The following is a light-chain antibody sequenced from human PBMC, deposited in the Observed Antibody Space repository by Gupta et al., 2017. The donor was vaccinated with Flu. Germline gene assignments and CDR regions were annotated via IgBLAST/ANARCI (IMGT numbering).Light chain of an antibody. V-gene: IGKV3-15*01. CDR2: GSS. CDR3: QQYNNWPPPIT. Sequence: EIGMTQAPATLSVAPGERATLSCRASQSVSSNLAWYEQKPGQARRLLIYGSSTTATGTPATFSGSGSGTELTLTISSLKSEDFAVYYCQQYNNWPPPITFGQGTRLEIK. J-gene: IGKJ5*01. CDR1: QSVSSN.